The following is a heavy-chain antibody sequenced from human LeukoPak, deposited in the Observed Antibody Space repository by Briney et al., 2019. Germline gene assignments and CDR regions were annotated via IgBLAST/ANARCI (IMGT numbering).Heavy chain of an antibody. CDR3: ARGRPHGNDY. CDR1: GFIVSSNY. CDR2: IASDGSST. V-gene: IGHV3-74*01. D-gene: IGHD4-23*01. J-gene: IGHJ4*02. Sequence: GGSLRFSCAASGFIVSSNYMSWVRQAPGRGLEWVSRIASDGSSTTYADSVKGRFSISRDNAKNTLYLQMNSLRVEDTAVYYCARGRPHGNDYWGQGTLVTVSS.